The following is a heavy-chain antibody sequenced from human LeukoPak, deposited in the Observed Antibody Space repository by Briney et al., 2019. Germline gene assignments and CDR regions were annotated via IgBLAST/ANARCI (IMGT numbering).Heavy chain of an antibody. CDR1: GFTFSDYY. CDR2: IYYRGST. CDR3: ARQSWGGIAARPPGD. J-gene: IGHJ1*01. Sequence: PGGSLRLSCAASGFTFSDYYMSWIRQPPGKGLEWIGSIYYRGSTHYNPSLKSRVTISVDTSKHQFSLKLSSVTAADTAVYYCARQSWGGIAARPPGDWGQGTLVTVSS. D-gene: IGHD6-6*01. V-gene: IGHV4-39*01.